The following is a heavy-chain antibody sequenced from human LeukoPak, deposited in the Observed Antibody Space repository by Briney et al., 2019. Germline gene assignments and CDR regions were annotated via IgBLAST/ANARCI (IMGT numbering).Heavy chain of an antibody. Sequence: ASVNVSCKASGYIFIGYHIHWVRQAPGQGLEWMGWINPNNGGTNYAQKFQGRVTMTRDTSINTAYMELSRLTSDDTAVYYCASGPSDLGSSSQYWGQGSLVTVSS. J-gene: IGHJ4*02. V-gene: IGHV1-2*02. CDR3: ASGPSDLGSSSQY. CDR1: GYIFIGYH. CDR2: INPNNGGT. D-gene: IGHD6-6*01.